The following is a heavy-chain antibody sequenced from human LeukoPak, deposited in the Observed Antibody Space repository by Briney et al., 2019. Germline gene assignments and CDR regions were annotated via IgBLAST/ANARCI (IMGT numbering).Heavy chain of an antibody. Sequence: SETLSLTCTVSGVSVSSNSYYWRWIRQPPGKGLECIGYLFYSGSTNYNPSLKSRVTISVDTSKNQFSLKLSSVTAADTAVYYCARGNNRGVGVVDTFDYWGQGTLVTVSS. CDR1: GVSVSSNSYY. J-gene: IGHJ4*02. D-gene: IGHD5-18*01. CDR3: ARGNNRGVGVVDTFDY. CDR2: LFYSGST. V-gene: IGHV4-61*01.